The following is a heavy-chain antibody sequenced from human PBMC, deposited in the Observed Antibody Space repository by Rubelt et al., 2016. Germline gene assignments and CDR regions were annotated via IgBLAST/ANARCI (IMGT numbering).Heavy chain of an antibody. CDR1: GYTLTELS. CDR3: ATRTVGVIGPHAFDI. CDR2: FDTEDGET. Sequence: QVQLVQSGAEVKKPGASVKVSCKVSGYTLTELSMHWVRQAPGKGLEWMGGFDTEDGETIYAQKFQGRVTMTEETSTDTAYMELSSLRSEDTAVYYCATRTVGVIGPHAFDIWGQGTMVTVSS. D-gene: IGHD3-10*01. J-gene: IGHJ3*02. V-gene: IGHV1-24*01.